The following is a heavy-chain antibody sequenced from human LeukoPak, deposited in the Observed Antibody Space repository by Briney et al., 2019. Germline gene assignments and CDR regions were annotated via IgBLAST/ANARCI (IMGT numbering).Heavy chain of an antibody. Sequence: GGSLRLSCTASGFTFSNYWTSWVRQAPGKGLEWVANIRQDGGLKHYVDSVKGRFTISRGNAENSLYLQMNSLRAEDTAVYYCAREIVGAIKSYFDYWGQGTLVTASS. V-gene: IGHV3-7*01. CDR1: GFTFSNYW. J-gene: IGHJ4*02. CDR2: IRQDGGLK. CDR3: AREIVGAIKSYFDY. D-gene: IGHD1-26*01.